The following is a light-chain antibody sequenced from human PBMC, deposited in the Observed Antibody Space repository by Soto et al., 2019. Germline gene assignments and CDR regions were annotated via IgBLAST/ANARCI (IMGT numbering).Light chain of an antibody. J-gene: IGKJ2*01. CDR2: GSS. CDR3: QQYGSSPPYT. CDR1: QTFSNNY. Sequence: EVVLTQAPVTLSLSPGERATLSCRASQTFSNNYLAWHQQKPGQAPTLIIFGSSDRATGITDRFNGSGSGTEFTVTISSLEPEDFGLYYCQQYGSSPPYTFGQGTTLEIK. V-gene: IGKV3-20*01.